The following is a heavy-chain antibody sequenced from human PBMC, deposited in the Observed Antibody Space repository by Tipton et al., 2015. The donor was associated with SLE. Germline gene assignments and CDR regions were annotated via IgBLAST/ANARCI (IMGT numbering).Heavy chain of an antibody. CDR1: GYSISSGYY. CDR3: ARSGLYSSSWDVEYFQH. J-gene: IGHJ1*01. CDR2: IYYSGST. D-gene: IGHD6-13*01. V-gene: IGHV4-31*11. Sequence: TLSLTCAVSGYSISSGYYWSWIRQHPGKGLEWIGYIYYSGSTYYNPSLKSRVTISVDTSKNQFSLKLSSVTAADTAVYYCARSGLYSSSWDVEYFQHWGQGTLVTVSS.